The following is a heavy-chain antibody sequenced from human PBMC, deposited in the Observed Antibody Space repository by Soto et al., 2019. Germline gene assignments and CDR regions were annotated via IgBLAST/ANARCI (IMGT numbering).Heavy chain of an antibody. CDR1: EDSVSGNSAA. J-gene: IGHJ4*02. CDR2: TYYRSKWYN. D-gene: IGHD3-16*01. V-gene: IGHV6-1*01. CDR3: AIEFPYYESSDIYFVS. Sequence: HSLTCAISEDSVSGNSAAWNWIRQSPSRGLEWLGRTYYRSKWYNDYAVSVKSRITVTPDTSKNQFSLHLNSVTPEDTAVYYCAIEFPYYESSDIYFVSLGQALLVNV.